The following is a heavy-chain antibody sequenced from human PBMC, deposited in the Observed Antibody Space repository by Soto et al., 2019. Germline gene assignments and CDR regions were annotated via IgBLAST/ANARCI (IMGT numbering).Heavy chain of an antibody. D-gene: IGHD5-12*01. V-gene: IGHV5-51*01. Sequence: GESLKISCEGSGYNFNTYWIGWVRQMPGKGLEWMALIYPGDSDTRYSPSFEGQVTLSVDRSVSTAYLQWSSLKASDTAIYYCATSTVSYVDIVSSTTRGYFDHWGQGTLVTVSS. CDR1: GYNFNTYW. J-gene: IGHJ4*02. CDR3: ATSTVSYVDIVSSTTRGYFDH. CDR2: IYPGDSDT.